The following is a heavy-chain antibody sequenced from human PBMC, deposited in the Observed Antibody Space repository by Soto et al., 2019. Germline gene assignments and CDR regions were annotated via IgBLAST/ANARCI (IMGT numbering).Heavy chain of an antibody. J-gene: IGHJ4*02. Sequence: SETLSLTCTVSGGSVSSGSYYWSWIRQPPGKGLEWIGCIYYRGNANYNPSLKSRVTISVDTSKNQFSLKLNSVTAADSAVYFCARLEGLATISYYFDFWGPGALVTVSS. CDR2: IYYRGNA. V-gene: IGHV4-61*01. D-gene: IGHD3-9*01. CDR1: GGSVSSGSYY. CDR3: ARLEGLATISYYFDF.